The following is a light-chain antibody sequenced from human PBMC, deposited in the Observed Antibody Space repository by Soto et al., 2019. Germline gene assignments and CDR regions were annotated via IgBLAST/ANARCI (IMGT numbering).Light chain of an antibody. J-gene: IGKJ3*01. CDR1: QGISNY. Sequence: DIQMTQSPSSLSASVGDRVAITCRASQGISNYLAWYQQKPGKVPKLLIYAASTLQSGVPSRFSGSGSGTDLTLTISSLQPEDVESYYCQKYNSATFTFGPGTKVDIK. CDR2: AAS. CDR3: QKYNSATFT. V-gene: IGKV1-27*01.